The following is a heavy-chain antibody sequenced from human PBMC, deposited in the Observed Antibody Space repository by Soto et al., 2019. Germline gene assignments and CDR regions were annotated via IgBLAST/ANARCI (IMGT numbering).Heavy chain of an antibody. CDR3: ARGDFNWFDP. Sequence: SETLSLTCVVSGGSISSGGYSWSWIRQPPGKGLEWIGYIYHSGSTYYNSSLKSQVTISVDRSKNQFSLNLNSVTAADTAVYYCARGDFNWFDPWGQGTLVTVSS. V-gene: IGHV4-30-2*01. J-gene: IGHJ5*02. D-gene: IGHD2-21*02. CDR2: IYHSGST. CDR1: GGSISSGGYS.